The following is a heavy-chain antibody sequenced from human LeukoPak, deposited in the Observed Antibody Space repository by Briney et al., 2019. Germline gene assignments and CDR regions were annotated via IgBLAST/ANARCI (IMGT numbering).Heavy chain of an antibody. CDR3: ARAGDVVVPTTNPFDS. CDR1: GFTFSNYW. J-gene: IGHJ4*02. D-gene: IGHD2-2*01. Sequence: PGGSLRLSCAASGFTFSNYWMSWVRQAPGKGLEWVADINQDGSEKYYVDSVKGRFTVSRDNAKNSLYLQMNSLRAEDTAVYYFARAGDVVVPTTNPFDSWGQGTLVTVSS. V-gene: IGHV3-7*01. CDR2: INQDGSEK.